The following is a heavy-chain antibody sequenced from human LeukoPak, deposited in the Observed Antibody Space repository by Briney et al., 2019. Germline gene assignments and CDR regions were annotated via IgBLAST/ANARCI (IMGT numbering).Heavy chain of an antibody. D-gene: IGHD3-10*01. J-gene: IGHJ3*02. CDR2: INHSGST. V-gene: IGHV4-34*01. CDR3: ARGGKKITMVRGVHAFDI. Sequence: SETLSLTCAVSGGSFSGYYWSWIRQPPGKGLEWIGEINHSGSTNYNPSLKSRVTISVDTSKNQFSLKLSSVTAADTAVYYCARGGKKITMVRGVHAFDIWGQGTMVTVSS. CDR1: GGSFSGYY.